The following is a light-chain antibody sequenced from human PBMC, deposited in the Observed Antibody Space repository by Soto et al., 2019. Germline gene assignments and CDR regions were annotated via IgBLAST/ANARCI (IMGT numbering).Light chain of an antibody. J-gene: IGKJ3*01. CDR2: DAA. CDR1: QNINTY. CDR3: QQTSSAPFT. V-gene: IGKV1-39*01. Sequence: DIQMIQSPYSLSAAVGDRVTIACRASQNINTYLNWYRQKPGKAPKLLIFDAASLQSGVPPRFSGGGSRTDFTLTITSLQPEDFATYHCQQTSSAPFTFGPGTKVDIK.